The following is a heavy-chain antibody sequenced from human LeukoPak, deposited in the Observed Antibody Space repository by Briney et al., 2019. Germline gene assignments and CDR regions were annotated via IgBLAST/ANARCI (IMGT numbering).Heavy chain of an antibody. CDR1: GFTFGDYA. CDR3: TREDRGVTTYFDY. Sequence: GGSLRLSCTASGFTFGDYAMSWVRQAPGKGLEWVGFIRSKAYGGTTEYAASVKGRFSISRDDSKGIAYLQMNSLKTEDTAVYYCTREDRGVTTYFDYWGQGTLVTVSS. CDR2: IRSKAYGGTT. V-gene: IGHV3-49*04. J-gene: IGHJ4*02. D-gene: IGHD4-11*01.